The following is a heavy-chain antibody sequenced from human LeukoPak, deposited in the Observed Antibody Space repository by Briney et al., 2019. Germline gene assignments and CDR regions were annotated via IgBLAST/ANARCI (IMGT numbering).Heavy chain of an antibody. J-gene: IGHJ4*02. Sequence: PGGSLRLSCAASGFSLSNYNMHWVRQAPGKGLEWVAVIAYDGNNTYYGDSVRGRFTISRDNSKKMVYLEMNSLRVEDTAVYYCSRSSEYSTSSGQNLWGQGTLVTVSS. CDR2: IAYDGNNT. CDR3: SRSSEYSTSSGQNL. CDR1: GFSLSNYN. D-gene: IGHD6-6*01. V-gene: IGHV3-33*05.